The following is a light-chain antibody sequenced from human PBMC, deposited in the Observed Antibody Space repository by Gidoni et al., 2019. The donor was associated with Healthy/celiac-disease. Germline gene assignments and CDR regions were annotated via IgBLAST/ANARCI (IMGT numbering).Light chain of an antibody. CDR2: EVS. CDR1: SSDVGGYNY. V-gene: IGLV2-14*01. CDR3: SSYTSSSTPYV. J-gene: IGLJ1*01. Sequence: QSALTQPASVSGSPGQSSTISCPGTSSDVGGYNYVSWYQQPPGKAPKLMIYEVSNRPSGVSNRFSGSKSGNTASLTISGLQAEDEADYYCSSYTSSSTPYVFGTGTKVTVL.